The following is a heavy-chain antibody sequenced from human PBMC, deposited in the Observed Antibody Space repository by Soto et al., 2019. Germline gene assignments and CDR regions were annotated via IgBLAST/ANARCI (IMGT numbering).Heavy chain of an antibody. CDR1: GGSLSAYY. D-gene: IGHD1-1*01. Sequence: QVQLQQWGAGLLKPSETLSLTCAVYGGSLSAYYWNWLRQPPGKGLEWIGEINHRGTTSYNPSLMGRVGIPADTAMTRFSPKLRSVTVADTAIYYWASYQWNPGAFDPWGSGTQVTVSS. CDR2: INHRGTT. CDR3: ASYQWNPGAFDP. J-gene: IGHJ5*02. V-gene: IGHV4-34*01.